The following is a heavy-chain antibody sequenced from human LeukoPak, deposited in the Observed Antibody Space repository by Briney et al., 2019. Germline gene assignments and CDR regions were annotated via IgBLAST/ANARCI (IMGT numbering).Heavy chain of an antibody. J-gene: IGHJ3*02. D-gene: IGHD3-10*01. CDR2: ISGSGGST. V-gene: IGHV3-23*01. CDR1: GFTFSSYA. Sequence: GGSLRLSCAASGFTFSSYAMSWVRQAPGKGLEWVSAISGSGGSTYYADSVKGRFTISRDNSKNTLYLQMNSLRAEDTAVYYCARGRSYLSAFDIWGQGTMVTVSS. CDR3: ARGRSYLSAFDI.